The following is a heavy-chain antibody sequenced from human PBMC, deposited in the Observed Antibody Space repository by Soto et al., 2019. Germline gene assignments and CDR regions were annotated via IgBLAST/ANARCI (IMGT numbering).Heavy chain of an antibody. V-gene: IGHV3-30*03. Sequence: QVQLVESGGGVVQPGRSLRLSCAVSGFTVSTYGMHWVRQAAGKGLEWVAVISRDGGTKYYADSVKGRFTISRDNSRNTLFLEMNSLRGDDMAVYYCSGEVASGYGGQGTLVTVSS. CDR3: SGEVASGY. D-gene: IGHD2-21*01. CDR1: GFTVSTYG. J-gene: IGHJ4*02. CDR2: ISRDGGTK.